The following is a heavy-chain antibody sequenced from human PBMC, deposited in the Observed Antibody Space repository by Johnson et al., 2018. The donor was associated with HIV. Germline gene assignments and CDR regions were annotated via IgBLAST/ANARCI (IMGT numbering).Heavy chain of an antibody. CDR2: IRYDGSNT. CDR1: GFTLNSYG. V-gene: IGHV3-30*02. CDR3: AKGSGCYPSFDI. Sequence: QMLLVESGGGVVQPGGSLRLSCAASGFTLNSYGMHWVRLAPGKGLEWVAFIRYDGSNTYYGDSMKGRLTISRDNSKNTLFLQMNSLRAEDTAVYYCAKGSGCYPSFDIWGQGTMVTVSS. D-gene: IGHD6-19*01. J-gene: IGHJ3*02.